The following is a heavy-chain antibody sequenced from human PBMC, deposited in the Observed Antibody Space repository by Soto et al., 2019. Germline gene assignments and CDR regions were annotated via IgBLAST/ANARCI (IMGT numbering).Heavy chain of an antibody. J-gene: IGHJ4*02. V-gene: IGHV4-59*08. D-gene: IGHD4-17*01. CDR3: ARTSYGDYPRLDY. Sequence: SETLSLTCTVSGGSISSYYWSWIRQPPGKGLEWIGYIYYSGSTNYNPSLKSRVTISVDTSKNQFSLKLSSVTAADTAVYYCARTSYGDYPRLDYWGQGTLVTVSS. CDR1: GGSISSYY. CDR2: IYYSGST.